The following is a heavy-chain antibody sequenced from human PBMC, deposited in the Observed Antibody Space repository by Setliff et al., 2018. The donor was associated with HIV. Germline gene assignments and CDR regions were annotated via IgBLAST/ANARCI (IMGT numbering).Heavy chain of an antibody. V-gene: IGHV4-59*11. D-gene: IGHD3-16*01. CDR3: TRDITAGFFLGRAFEY. J-gene: IGHJ4*02. CDR2: IYYSGST. CDR1: GGSISSHY. Sequence: SETLSLTCTVSGGSISSHYWSWIRQPPGKGLEWIGTIYYSGSTNYNPSLKSRVTISVDTSKNQFSLKLSSVTAADAAVYYCTRDITAGFFLGRAFEYWGQGTLVTVSS.